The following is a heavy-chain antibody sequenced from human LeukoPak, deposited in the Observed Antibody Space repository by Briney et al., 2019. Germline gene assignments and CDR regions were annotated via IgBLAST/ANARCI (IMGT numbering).Heavy chain of an antibody. J-gene: IGHJ6*03. V-gene: IGHV1-46*01. CDR2: INPSGGST. CDR3: ARTLGDYMDV. Sequence: ASVKVSCKASGYTFTSYYMHWVRQAPGQGLEWMGIINPSGGSTSYAQKFQGRVTMTRDTSTSTAYMELRSLRSDDTAVYYCARTLGDYMDVWGKGTTVTISS. CDR1: GYTFTSYY. D-gene: IGHD3-16*01.